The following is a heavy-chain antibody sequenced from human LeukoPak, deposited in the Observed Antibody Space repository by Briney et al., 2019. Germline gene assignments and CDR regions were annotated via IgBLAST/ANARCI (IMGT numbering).Heavy chain of an antibody. CDR3: ARWINGRFDY. J-gene: IGHJ4*02. CDR1: GGSFSGYY. V-gene: IGHV4-34*01. D-gene: IGHD2-2*03. CDR2: INHSGST. Sequence: KTSETLSLTCAVYGGSFSGYYWSWIRQPPGKGLEWIGEINHSGSTNYNPSLKSRVTISVDTSKNQFSLKLSSVTAADTAVDYCARWINGRFDYWGQGTLVNVSS.